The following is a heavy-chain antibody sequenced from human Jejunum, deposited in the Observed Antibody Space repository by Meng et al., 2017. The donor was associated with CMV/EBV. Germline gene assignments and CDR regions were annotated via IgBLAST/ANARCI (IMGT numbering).Heavy chain of an antibody. V-gene: IGHV4-59*01. CDR2: IYYSGST. CDR3: AKVDGP. Sequence: ETLSLTCTVSGASISSYYWSWIRQPPGKGLEWIGYIYYSGSTNYNPSLKSRATISADMSKNQFSLKLRSVTTADTAVYYCAKVDGPWGQGTLVTVSS. CDR1: GASISSYY. D-gene: IGHD2-2*03. J-gene: IGHJ5*02.